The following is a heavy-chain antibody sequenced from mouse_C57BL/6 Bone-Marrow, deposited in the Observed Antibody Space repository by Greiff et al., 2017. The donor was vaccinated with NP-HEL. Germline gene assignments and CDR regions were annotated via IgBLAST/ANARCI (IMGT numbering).Heavy chain of an antibody. CDR1: GYTFTSYW. J-gene: IGHJ2*01. Sequence: QVQLQQPGAELVRPGSSVKLSCKASGYTFTSYWMDWVKQRPGQGLEWIGNIYPSDSETHYNQKFKDKATLTVDKSSSTAYMQLSSLTSEDSAVYYCATDGGGYFDYWGQGTTLTVSS. CDR3: ATDGGGYFDY. V-gene: IGHV1-61*01. CDR2: IYPSDSET.